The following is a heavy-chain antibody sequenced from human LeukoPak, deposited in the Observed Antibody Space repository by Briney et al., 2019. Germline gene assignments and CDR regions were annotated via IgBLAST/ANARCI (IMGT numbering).Heavy chain of an antibody. CDR3: VDSSGYMGALDI. CDR1: GYTLTELS. J-gene: IGHJ3*02. CDR2: FDPEDGET. D-gene: IGHD3-22*01. Sequence: ASVKVSCKVSGYTLTELSMHWVRQTPGKGLEWMGGFDPEDGETIYAQKFQGRVTMTEDTSTDTAYMELSSLRSEDTAVYYCVDSSGYMGALDIWGQGTMVTVSS. V-gene: IGHV1-24*01.